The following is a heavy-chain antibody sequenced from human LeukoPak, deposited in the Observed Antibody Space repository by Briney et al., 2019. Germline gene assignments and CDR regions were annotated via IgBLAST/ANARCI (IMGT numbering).Heavy chain of an antibody. Sequence: PGGSLRLSCAASGFTFSTYAMNWVRQAPGKGLEWVSAISGSSSSTYYADSVKGRFTISRDNSKNSLYLQMNSLRADDTAVYYCARVAEAAAFDYWGQGTLVTVSS. J-gene: IGHJ4*02. CDR3: ARVAEAAAFDY. CDR2: ISGSSSST. D-gene: IGHD6-13*01. V-gene: IGHV3-23*01. CDR1: GFTFSTYA.